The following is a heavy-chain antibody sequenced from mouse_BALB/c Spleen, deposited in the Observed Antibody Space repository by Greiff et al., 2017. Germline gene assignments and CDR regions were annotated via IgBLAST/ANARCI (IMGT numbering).Heavy chain of an antibody. Sequence: VKLQESGSELVRPGVSVKISCKGSGYTFTDYAMHWVKQSHAKSLEWIGVISTYYGNTNYNQKFKGKATMTVDKSSSTAYMELARLTSEDSAIYYCASGDDGYYWGQGTSVTVSS. J-gene: IGHJ4*01. D-gene: IGHD2-3*01. V-gene: IGHV1S137*01. CDR2: ISTYYGNT. CDR1: GYTFTDYA. CDR3: ASGDDGYY.